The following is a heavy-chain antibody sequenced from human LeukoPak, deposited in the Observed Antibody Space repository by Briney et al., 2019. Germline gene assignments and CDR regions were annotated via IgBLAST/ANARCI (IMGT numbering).Heavy chain of an antibody. CDR1: GLTFSTYD. Sequence: GGSLRLSCAASGLTFSTYDMHWVRQATGEGLEWVSGIGKGGDTYYVGSVKGRFTISRENAKNSLYLQMNSLRSGDTAVYYCARADGSGSYYNSWFDPWGQGTLVTVSS. V-gene: IGHV3-13*04. CDR3: ARADGSGSYYNSWFDP. D-gene: IGHD3-10*01. J-gene: IGHJ5*02. CDR2: IGKGGDT.